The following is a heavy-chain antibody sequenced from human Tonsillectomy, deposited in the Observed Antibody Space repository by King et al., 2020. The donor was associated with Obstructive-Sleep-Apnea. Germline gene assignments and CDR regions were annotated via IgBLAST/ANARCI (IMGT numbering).Heavy chain of an antibody. CDR1: GASISSSSYY. D-gene: IGHD2-2*01. CDR3: ARVYSTTTCYDY. Sequence: QLQESGPGLVKSSETLSLTCNVSGASISSSSYYWGWIRQPPGKGLEWIGSIYYSGSTSYNPSLQSRVTISVDTSRTRFSLKLSSVTAADTAVYYCARVYSTTTCYDYWGQGTLVTVSS. V-gene: IGHV4-39*07. J-gene: IGHJ4*02. CDR2: IYYSGST.